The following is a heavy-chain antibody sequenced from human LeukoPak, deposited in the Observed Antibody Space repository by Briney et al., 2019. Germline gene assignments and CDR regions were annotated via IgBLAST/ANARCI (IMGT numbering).Heavy chain of an antibody. CDR2: ISSSSSYI. J-gene: IGHJ4*02. V-gene: IGHV3-21*01. CDR1: GFTFSSYG. CDR3: ARVATGVGICDY. D-gene: IGHD5-12*01. Sequence: PGGSLRLSCAASGFTFSSYGMHWVRQAPGKGLEWVSSISSSSSYIYYADSVKGRFTVSRDNAKNSLYLQMNSLRAEDTAVYYCARVATGVGICDYWGQGTLVTVSS.